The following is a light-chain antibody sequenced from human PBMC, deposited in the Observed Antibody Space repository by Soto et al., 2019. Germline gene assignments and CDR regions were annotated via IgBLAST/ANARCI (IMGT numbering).Light chain of an antibody. CDR1: QSITSN. CDR2: GAS. J-gene: IGKJ1*01. V-gene: IGKV3-15*01. CDR3: QQYNNWPPWT. Sequence: ETELSLSPCTLSLSPGERAAISCLASQSITSNLAWYQQKPGQAPRLLLYGASTRATGIPGRFSGSGSGTEFTLTISSLQSEDFAVYYCQQYNNWPPWTFGQGTKVDI.